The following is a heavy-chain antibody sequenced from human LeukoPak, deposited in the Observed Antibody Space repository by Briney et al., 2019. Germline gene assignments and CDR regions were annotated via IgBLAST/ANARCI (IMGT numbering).Heavy chain of an antibody. D-gene: IGHD2-2*01. CDR2: MNPNSGNT. Sequence: GASVKVSCKASGYTFTSYDINWVRQATGQGLEWMGWMNPNSGNTGYAQKFQGRVTITRNTSISAAYMELSSLRSEDTAVYYCARGRPRGRYCSSTSCPADFDYWGQGTLVTVSS. V-gene: IGHV1-8*03. J-gene: IGHJ4*02. CDR3: ARGRPRGRYCSSTSCPADFDY. CDR1: GYTFTSYD.